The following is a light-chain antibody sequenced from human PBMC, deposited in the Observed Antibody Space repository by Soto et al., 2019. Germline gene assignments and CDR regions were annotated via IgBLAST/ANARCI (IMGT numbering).Light chain of an antibody. CDR1: QTISNY. V-gene: IGKV1-39*01. CDR3: QQSYSAPLT. CDR2: AAS. Sequence: DIQMTQSPSSLSTSIGDRVTITCRASQTISNYLNWYQQKPGKAPKLLISAASRLQSGVTSRFSGSGSGTDFTLTIASLQPEDFATYYCQQSYSAPLTFGGGTKV. J-gene: IGKJ4*01.